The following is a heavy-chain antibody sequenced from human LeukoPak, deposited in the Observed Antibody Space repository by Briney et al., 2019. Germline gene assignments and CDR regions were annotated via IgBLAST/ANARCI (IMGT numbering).Heavy chain of an antibody. D-gene: IGHD3-16*01. J-gene: IGHJ4*02. CDR3: AKTPPVSPYYFDY. Sequence: ASVKVSCKASGYTFTGHYMHWVRQAPGQGLEWMGWINPNSGGTNYAQKFQGRVTMTRDTSINTAYMELSRLRSDDTAVYYCAKTPPVSPYYFDYWGQGTLVTVSS. CDR2: INPNSGGT. V-gene: IGHV1-2*02. CDR1: GYTFTGHY.